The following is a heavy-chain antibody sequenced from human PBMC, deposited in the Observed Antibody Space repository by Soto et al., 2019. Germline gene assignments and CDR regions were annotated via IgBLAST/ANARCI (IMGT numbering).Heavy chain of an antibody. V-gene: IGHV4-4*02. CDR2: IYPSGST. J-gene: IGHJ4*02. Sequence: PSETLSLTCAVSGGSISSSNWWSWVRQTPGKGLEWIGEIYPSGSTKYNPSLKSRVAVSLDKSKNQFSLRLNSVTAADTAVYFCAKEGDCYGGSCPLDYWGQGILVTVSS. D-gene: IGHD2-15*01. CDR3: AKEGDCYGGSCPLDY. CDR1: GGSISSSNW.